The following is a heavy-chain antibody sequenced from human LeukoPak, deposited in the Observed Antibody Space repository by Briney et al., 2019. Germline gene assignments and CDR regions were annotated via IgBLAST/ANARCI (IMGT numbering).Heavy chain of an antibody. Sequence: ASVKVSCKASGYTFTGYYMHWVRQAPGQGLEWMGWINPNSGGTNYAQKFQGRVTMTRDTSISTAYMELSRLRSDDTAVYYCARSRITMVRGVWGPFDYWGQGTLVTVPS. CDR2: INPNSGGT. CDR3: ARSRITMVRGVWGPFDY. D-gene: IGHD3-10*01. CDR1: GYTFTGYY. J-gene: IGHJ4*02. V-gene: IGHV1-2*02.